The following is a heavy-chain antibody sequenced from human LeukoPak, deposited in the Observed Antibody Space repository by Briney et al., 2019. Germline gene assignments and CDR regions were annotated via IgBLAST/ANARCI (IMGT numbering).Heavy chain of an antibody. D-gene: IGHD2-8*02. J-gene: IGHJ3*02. CDR2: IIPTFGTA. CDR1: GGTFSSYA. CDR3: ARSYPSTGGGKTAFGAFDI. V-gene: IGHV1-69*05. Sequence: GASVKVSCKASGGTFSSYAISWVRQAPGQGLEWMGGIIPTFGTANYAQKVQGRVTIPTDEPTSTAYMELSSLSSEDTAVYYCARSYPSTGGGKTAFGAFDIWGQGTMVTVPS.